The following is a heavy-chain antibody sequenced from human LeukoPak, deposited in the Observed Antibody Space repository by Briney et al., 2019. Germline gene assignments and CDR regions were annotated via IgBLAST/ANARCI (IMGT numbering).Heavy chain of an antibody. CDR1: GGSISSGDYS. CDR2: IYHSGRT. V-gene: IGHV4-30-2*01. CDR3: GRDGGHGHYYY. J-gene: IGHJ4*02. Sequence: NPSETLSLTCAVSGGSISSGDYSWSWIRQPPGKGLEWIGYIYHSGRTFYNPSLKSRVTISVDTSKNQISLEVTSVTAADTAVYYRGRDGGHGHYYYWGRGTLVTVSS. D-gene: IGHD2-21*01.